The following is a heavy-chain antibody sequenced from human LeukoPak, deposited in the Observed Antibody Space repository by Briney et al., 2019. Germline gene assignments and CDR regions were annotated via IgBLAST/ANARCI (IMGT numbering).Heavy chain of an antibody. D-gene: IGHD7-27*01. CDR3: VGGAPNWGFDF. CDR1: RYTFSSSD. V-gene: IGHV1-8*01. CDR2: MSPTSGNT. J-gene: IGHJ4*02. Sequence: EASVKASCKASRYTFSSSDINWVRQAAGQGSEWMGRMSPTSGNTGYAQNFQGRVTMTRDTSISTAYMELTSLRSEDTAVYYCVGGAPNWGFDFWGQGTLVIVSS.